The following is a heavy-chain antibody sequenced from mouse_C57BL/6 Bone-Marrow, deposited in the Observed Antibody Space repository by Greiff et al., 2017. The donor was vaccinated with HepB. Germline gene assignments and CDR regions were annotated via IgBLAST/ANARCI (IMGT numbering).Heavy chain of an antibody. V-gene: IGHV7-1*01. J-gene: IGHJ1*03. CDR1: GFTFSDFY. CDR2: SRNKANDYTT. D-gene: IGHD1-1*01. Sequence: EVKLMESGGGLVQSGRSLRLSCATSGFTFSDFYMEWVRQAPGKGLEWIAASRNKANDYTTEYSASVKGRFIVSRDTSQSILYLQMNALRAEDTAIYYCARDSTTVVAPGYFDVWGTGTTVTVSS. CDR3: ARDSTTVVAPGYFDV.